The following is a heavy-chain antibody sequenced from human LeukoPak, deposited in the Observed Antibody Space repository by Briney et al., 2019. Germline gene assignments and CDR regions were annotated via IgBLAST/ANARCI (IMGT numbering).Heavy chain of an antibody. D-gene: IGHD5-24*01. J-gene: IGHJ4*02. CDR2: ISGSGGST. CDR3: AKGLRDGYNSGY. CDR1: GFTFSSYA. V-gene: IGHV3-23*01. Sequence: PGGSLRLSCAASGFTFSSYAMSWARQAPGKGLEWVSAISGSGGSTYYADSVKGRFTISRDNSKNTLYLQMNSVRVEDTAVYYCAKGLRDGYNSGYWGQGTLVTVSS.